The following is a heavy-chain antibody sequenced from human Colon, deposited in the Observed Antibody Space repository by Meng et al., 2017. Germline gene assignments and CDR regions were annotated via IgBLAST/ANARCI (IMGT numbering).Heavy chain of an antibody. CDR1: GGSVSSAGYQ. CDR2: AST. CDR3: ARDHMGSLDY. V-gene: IGHV4-61*08. J-gene: IGHJ4*02. D-gene: IGHD1-26*01. Sequence: HVHWPGPGPGLVRPSETLSLTCSVSGGSVSSAGYQWSWIRQPPGKGLEWIGYASTNYNPSLKSRVTISVDTSKNQFSLRLTSVTAADTAVYYCARDHMGSLDYWGQGILVTVSS.